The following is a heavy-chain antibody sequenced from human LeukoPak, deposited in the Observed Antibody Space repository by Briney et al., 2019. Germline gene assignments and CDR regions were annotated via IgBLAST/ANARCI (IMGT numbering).Heavy chain of an antibody. D-gene: IGHD6-19*01. V-gene: IGHV4-59*12. Sequence: PSETLSLTCTVSGGSISSYYWSWIRQPPGKGLEWIGYIYYSGSTNYNPSLKSRVTISVDTSKNQFSLKLNSVTAADTAVYYCARAHYSSGWYPFDYWGQGTLVTVSS. CDR1: GGSISSYY. CDR3: ARAHYSSGWYPFDY. CDR2: IYYSGST. J-gene: IGHJ4*02.